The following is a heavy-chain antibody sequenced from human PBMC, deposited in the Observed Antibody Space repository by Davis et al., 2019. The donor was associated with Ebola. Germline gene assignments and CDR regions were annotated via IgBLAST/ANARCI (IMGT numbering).Heavy chain of an antibody. Sequence: GESLKISCAASGFTFSTYGMHLVRQAPGKGLEWVAVISYDGSNKYYADSVKGRFTISRDNSKNTLYLQMNSLRAEDTAVYYCAKDYMDYWGQGTLVTVSS. J-gene: IGHJ4*02. CDR3: AKDYMDY. V-gene: IGHV3-30*18. CDR2: ISYDGSNK. CDR1: GFTFSTYG.